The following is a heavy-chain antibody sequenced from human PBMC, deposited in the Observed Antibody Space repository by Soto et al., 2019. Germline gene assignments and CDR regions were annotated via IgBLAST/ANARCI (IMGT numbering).Heavy chain of an antibody. CDR2: INANNGGI. V-gene: IGHV1-2*02. CDR1: GYSFTGNS. J-gene: IGHJ4*02. CDR3: VMQRGGVVY. D-gene: IGHD6-25*01. Sequence: QVHLVQSGAEVRKPGASVKVSCKASGYSFTGNSMHWVRQAPGQGLEWMGWINANNGGINYAQKLQGSVTMTRDTSISTAYMDLSRLRSDDTAVYYCVMQRGGVVYWGQGTLVTVSS.